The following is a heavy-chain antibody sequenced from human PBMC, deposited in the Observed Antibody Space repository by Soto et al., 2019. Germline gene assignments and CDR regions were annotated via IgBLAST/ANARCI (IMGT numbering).Heavy chain of an antibody. V-gene: IGHV4-59*01. CDR1: GGSISSYY. J-gene: IGHJ4*02. Sequence: SETLSLTCTVSGGSISSYYWSWIRQPPGKGLEWIGYISYSGSTNYNPSLKSRVTISVDTSKSQFSLKLSSVTAADTAVYYCARLGYCSGGSCYLHYWGQGTLVTVSS. CDR3: ARLGYCSGGSCYLHY. D-gene: IGHD2-15*01. CDR2: ISYSGST.